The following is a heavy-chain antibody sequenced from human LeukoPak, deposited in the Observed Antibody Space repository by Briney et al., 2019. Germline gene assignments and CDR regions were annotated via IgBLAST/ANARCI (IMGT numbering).Heavy chain of an antibody. CDR3: ARGRFDP. J-gene: IGHJ5*02. CDR2: INHSGST. Sequence: PSETLSLTCAVYGGSFSGYYWSWIRQPPGKGLEWIGEINHSGSTNYNPSLKSRVTISVDTSKNQFSLKLSSVTAADTAVYYCARGRFDPWGQGTLVTVSS. V-gene: IGHV4-34*01. CDR1: GGSFSGYY.